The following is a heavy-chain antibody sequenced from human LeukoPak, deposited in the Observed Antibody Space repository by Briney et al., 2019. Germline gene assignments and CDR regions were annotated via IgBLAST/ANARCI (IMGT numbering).Heavy chain of an antibody. J-gene: IGHJ4*02. CDR3: ARDGTYTDYDPDFDI. D-gene: IGHD5-12*01. V-gene: IGHV3-33*01. CDR2: IWYNGSKK. CDR1: GFTFSDHG. Sequence: GRSLRLSCAASGFTFSDHGMHWVRQAPGKGLEWVAIIWYNGSKKYYAESVKGRFTISRDNSKNTLYLQMSSLRAEDTAVFYCARDGTYTDYDPDFDIWGQGTLVTVSS.